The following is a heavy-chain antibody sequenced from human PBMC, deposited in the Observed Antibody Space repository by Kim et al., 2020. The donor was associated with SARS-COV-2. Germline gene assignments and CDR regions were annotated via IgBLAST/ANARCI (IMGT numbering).Heavy chain of an antibody. J-gene: IGHJ4*02. CDR3: ARVPFCSSTSCYNLCFDY. V-gene: IGHV1-18*04. CDR1: GYTFTSYG. D-gene: IGHD2-2*02. Sequence: ASVKVSCKASGYTFTSYGISWVRQAPGQGLEWMGWISAYNGNTNYAQKLQGRVTMTTDTSTSTAYMELRSLRSDDTAVYYCARVPFCSSTSCYNLCFDYWGQGTLVTVSS. CDR2: ISAYNGNT.